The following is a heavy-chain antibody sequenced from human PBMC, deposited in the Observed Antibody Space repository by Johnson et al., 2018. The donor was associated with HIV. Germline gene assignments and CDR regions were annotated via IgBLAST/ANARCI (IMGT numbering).Heavy chain of an antibody. D-gene: IGHD3-10*01. CDR1: GFTFSSYG. J-gene: IGHJ3*02. CDR2: ISYDGSNK. V-gene: IGHV3-30*03. Sequence: QVLLVESGGGVVQPGRSLRLSCAASGFTFSSYGMHWVRQAPGKGLEWVAVISYDGSNKYYADSVKGRFTISRDNAKNTLYLQMDSLGAEDTAVYYCARVQLLADDVFNIWGQGTMVTVSS. CDR3: ARVQLLADDVFNI.